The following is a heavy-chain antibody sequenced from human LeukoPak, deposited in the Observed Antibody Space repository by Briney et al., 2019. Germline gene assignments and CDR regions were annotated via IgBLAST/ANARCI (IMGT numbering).Heavy chain of an antibody. V-gene: IGHV3-33*01. CDR2: IWFDGSNE. J-gene: IGHJ6*02. Sequence: PGGSLRLSCAASGFTFSTYGMNWVRQAPGKGLEWVAVIWFDGSNEYYAESVKGRFTISRDNSKDTLYLQMNSLRAEDTAVYYCARFWKEYYGMDVWGQGTTVTVSS. D-gene: IGHD1-1*01. CDR3: ARFWKEYYGMDV. CDR1: GFTFSTYG.